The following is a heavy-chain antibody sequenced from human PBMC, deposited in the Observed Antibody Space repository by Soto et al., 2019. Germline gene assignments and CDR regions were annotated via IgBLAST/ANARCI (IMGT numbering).Heavy chain of an antibody. CDR3: ARWSAIVGGAEALDI. D-gene: IGHD1-26*01. Sequence: QVQLVQSGAEVKKPGPSVRVSCKTSGYTFINYGITWVRQAPGQGLEWMGWLSAYNGDTSSSEKLQDRFTMTTDTSTNTVYMDLRSLRSDDTAVYYCARWSAIVGGAEALDIWGQGTMVIVSS. CDR1: GYTFINYG. J-gene: IGHJ3*02. V-gene: IGHV1-18*01. CDR2: LSAYNGDT.